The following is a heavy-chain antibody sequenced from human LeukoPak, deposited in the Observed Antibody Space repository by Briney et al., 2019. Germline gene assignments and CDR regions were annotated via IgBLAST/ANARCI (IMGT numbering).Heavy chain of an antibody. J-gene: IGHJ4*02. CDR2: VYHSGST. Sequence: PSETLSLTCTVSGGSFSGSGYNWVWIRQTPGQGLEWLGSVYHSGSTYFKPSLKSRVTISVDPSKNEVALKLSSATARYISVCLCVRRILDSFDSMTDLPFDYWGQGTLVTVSS. CDR1: GGSFSGSGYN. CDR3: VRRILDSFDSMTDLPFDY. D-gene: IGHD2-21*02. V-gene: IGHV4-39*01.